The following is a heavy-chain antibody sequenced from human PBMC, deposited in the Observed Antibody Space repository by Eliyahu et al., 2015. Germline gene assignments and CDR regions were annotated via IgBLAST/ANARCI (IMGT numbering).Heavy chain of an antibody. D-gene: IGHD3-16*02. CDR1: GFTFSSYX. CDR3: ARGKEVDYIWGSHPIRFDP. J-gene: IGHJ5*02. Sequence: EVXLVESGGGLVKPGGSLRLSCXASGFTFSSYXXNWVRQAPGKGLEWVSSISSSSSYIYYADSVKGRFTISRDNAKNSLYLQMNSLRAEDTAVYYCARGKEVDYIWGSHPIRFDPWGQGTLVTVSS. CDR2: ISSSSSYI. V-gene: IGHV3-21*01.